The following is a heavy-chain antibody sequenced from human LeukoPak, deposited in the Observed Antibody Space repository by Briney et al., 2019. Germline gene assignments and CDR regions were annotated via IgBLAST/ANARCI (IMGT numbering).Heavy chain of an antibody. D-gene: IGHD1-26*01. J-gene: IGHJ5*02. V-gene: IGHV3-23*01. CDR2: ISGSGGST. CDR3: AKADPACGS. CDR1: GFTFSIYA. Sequence: GGSLRLSCAASGFTFSIYAMNWVRQAPGKGLEWVSTISGSGGSTYYADSVKGRFTISRDNSKNTVYLQMNSLRAEDTAVYYCAKADPACGSWGQGTLVTVSS.